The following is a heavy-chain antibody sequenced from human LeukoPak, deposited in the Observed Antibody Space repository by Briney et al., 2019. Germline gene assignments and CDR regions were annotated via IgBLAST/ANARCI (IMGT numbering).Heavy chain of an antibody. Sequence: PGGSLRLSCVASGFTFGHHFMSWVRQAPGGGLEWVANINPDGSIKFHADSVKGRFSISRDNARNSVYLQMNSLRGEDTAVYYCARAVDVADYWGQGTPVAVSS. V-gene: IGHV3-7*01. CDR1: GFTFGHHF. D-gene: IGHD3-16*01. J-gene: IGHJ4*02. CDR2: INPDGSIK. CDR3: ARAVDVADY.